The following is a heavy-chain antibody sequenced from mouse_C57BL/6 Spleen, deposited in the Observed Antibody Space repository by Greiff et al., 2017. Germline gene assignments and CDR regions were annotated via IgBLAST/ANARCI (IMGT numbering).Heavy chain of an antibody. J-gene: IGHJ2*01. Sequence: EVKLQESGPGLVKPSQSLSLTCSVTGYSITSGYYWNWIRQFPGNKLEWMGYISYDGSNNYNPSLKNRISITRDTSKNQFFLKLNSVTTEDTATYYCARDRDYYGDYFDYWGQGTTLTVSS. D-gene: IGHD1-1*01. CDR2: ISYDGSN. V-gene: IGHV3-6*01. CDR3: ARDRDYYGDYFDY. CDR1: GYSITSGYY.